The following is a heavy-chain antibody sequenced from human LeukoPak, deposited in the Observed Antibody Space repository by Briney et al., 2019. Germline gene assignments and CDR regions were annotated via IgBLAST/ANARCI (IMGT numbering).Heavy chain of an antibody. V-gene: IGHV4-34*01. Sequence: PSETLSLTCAVYGGSFSGYYWSWIRQPPGKGLEWIGEINHSGSTNYNPSLKSRVTISVDTSKNQISLKLSSVTAADTAVYYCARINSSGWYLYYFDYWGQGTLVTVSS. CDR1: GGSFSGYY. J-gene: IGHJ4*02. CDR3: ARINSSGWYLYYFDY. CDR2: INHSGST. D-gene: IGHD6-19*01.